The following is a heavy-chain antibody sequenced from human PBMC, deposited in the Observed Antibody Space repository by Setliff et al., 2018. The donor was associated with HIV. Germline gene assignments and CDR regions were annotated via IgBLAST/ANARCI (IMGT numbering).Heavy chain of an antibody. V-gene: IGHV1-69*13. CDR1: GGSFRSFA. CDR2: IIPIFGTT. D-gene: IGHD1-20*01. J-gene: IGHJ4*02. Sequence: SVKVSCKASGGSFRSFAITWVRQAPGQRLEWMGTIIPIFGTTNSAQKFQGRVTFTADESTSTACMDLSSLRSEDTAVYYCARGGNWTPLDYWGQGTLVTVSS. CDR3: ARGGNWTPLDY.